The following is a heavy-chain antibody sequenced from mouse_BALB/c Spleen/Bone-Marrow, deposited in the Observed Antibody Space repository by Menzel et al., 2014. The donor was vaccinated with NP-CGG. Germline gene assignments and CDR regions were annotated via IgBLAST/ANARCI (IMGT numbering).Heavy chain of an antibody. V-gene: IGHV7-3*02. CDR1: GFTFTDYY. CDR2: IRNKAYGYTT. CDR3: ARFPMDY. J-gene: IGHJ4*01. Sequence: EVQLVESGGGLVQPGGSLRLSCTTSGFTFTDYYMSWVRQPPGKALEWLAFIRNKAYGYTTEYSASVRGRFTISRDNSQSILYLQMNTLRDEDSATYYCARFPMDYWGQGTSVTVSS.